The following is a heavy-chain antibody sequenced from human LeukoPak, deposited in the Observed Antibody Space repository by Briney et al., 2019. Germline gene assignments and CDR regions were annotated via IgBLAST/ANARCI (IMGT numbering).Heavy chain of an antibody. D-gene: IGHD6-13*01. CDR3: AKAAVIAAAGTYYYYYGMDV. J-gene: IGHJ6*02. CDR2: ISGSGGGT. V-gene: IGHV3-23*01. Sequence: GGSLRLSCAASGFTFNTYAMSWVRQAPGKGLEWVSVISGSGGGTYYADSVKGRFTISRDNYKNTLYLQMNSLRAEDTAVYYCAKAAVIAAAGTYYYYYGMDVWGQGTTVTVSS. CDR1: GFTFNTYA.